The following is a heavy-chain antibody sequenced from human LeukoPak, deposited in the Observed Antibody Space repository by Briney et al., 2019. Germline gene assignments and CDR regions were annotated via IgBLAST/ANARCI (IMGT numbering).Heavy chain of an antibody. CDR3: ARDGGQYYYGSGMVRYFDY. D-gene: IGHD3-10*01. V-gene: IGHV1-18*04. Sequence: ASVKVSCKASGYTFTSYGISWVRQAPGQGLEWMGWISAYNGNTNYAQKLQGRVTMTTDTSTSTAYMELRSLRSDDTAVYYCARDGGQYYYGSGMVRYFDYWGQGTLVTVSS. CDR1: GYTFTSYG. J-gene: IGHJ4*02. CDR2: ISAYNGNT.